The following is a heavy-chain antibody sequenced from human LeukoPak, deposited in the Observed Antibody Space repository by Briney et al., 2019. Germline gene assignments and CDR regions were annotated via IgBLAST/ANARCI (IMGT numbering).Heavy chain of an antibody. CDR1: GYSFTTYA. CDR3: ARAYQPLGGLSLPDY. V-gene: IGHV7-4-1*02. CDR2: INPNTGNP. Sequence: ASVKVSCKASGYSFTTYAMNCLRQAPGQGLEWMGWINPNTGNPTYAPGFTGRFVFSLDTSVSTAYLQISGLKADDTAVYYCARAYQPLGGLSLPDYWGQGTLVSVSS. D-gene: IGHD3-16*02. J-gene: IGHJ4*02.